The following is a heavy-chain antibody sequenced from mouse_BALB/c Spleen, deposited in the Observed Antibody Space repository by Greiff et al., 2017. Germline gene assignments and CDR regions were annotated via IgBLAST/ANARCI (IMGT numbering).Heavy chain of an antibody. J-gene: IGHJ4*01. D-gene: IGHD2-1*01. V-gene: IGHV3-8*02. CDR1: GDSITSGY. CDR3: ARWGYGNYDYAMDY. CDR2: ISYSGST. Sequence: EVKLMESGPSLVKPSQTLSLTCSVTGDSITSGYWNWIRKFPGNKLEYMGYISYSGSTYYNPSLKSRISITRDTSKNQYYLQLNSVTTEDTATYYCARWGYGNYDYAMDYWGQGTSVTVSS.